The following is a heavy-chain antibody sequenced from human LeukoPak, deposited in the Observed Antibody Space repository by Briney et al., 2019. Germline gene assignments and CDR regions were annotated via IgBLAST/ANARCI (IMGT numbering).Heavy chain of an antibody. J-gene: IGHJ6*03. CDR3: ARVSSSGGSCYPEVCWSSLGDYYYYYMDV. CDR1: GGSFSGYY. V-gene: IGHV4-34*01. D-gene: IGHD2-15*01. CDR2: INHSGST. Sequence: PSETLSLTCAVYGGSFSGYYWSWIRQPPGQGLEWMGEINHSGSTNYNPSLKSRVTISVDTSKNQFSLKLSSVTAADTAVYYCARVSSSGGSCYPEVCWSSLGDYYYYYMDVWGKGTTVTVSS.